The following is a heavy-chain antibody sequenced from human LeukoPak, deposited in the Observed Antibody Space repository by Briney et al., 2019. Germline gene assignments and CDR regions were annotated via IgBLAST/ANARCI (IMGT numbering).Heavy chain of an antibody. Sequence: PSETLSLTCAVYGGSFSGYYWSWIRQPPGKGLEWIGEINHSGSTNYNPSLKSRVTISVDPSKNQFSLKLSSVTAADTAVYYCARYVDGDPTHEQFYYYYGMDVWGQGTTVTVSS. CDR2: INHSGST. V-gene: IGHV4-34*01. J-gene: IGHJ6*02. CDR3: ARYVDGDPTHEQFYYYYGMDV. CDR1: GGSFSGYY. D-gene: IGHD5-12*01.